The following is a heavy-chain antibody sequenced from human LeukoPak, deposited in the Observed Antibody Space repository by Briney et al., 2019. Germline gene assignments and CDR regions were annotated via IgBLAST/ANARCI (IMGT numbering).Heavy chain of an antibody. CDR1: GGSISSGDYY. CDR3: ARDEGLANWDRPDFDY. CDR2: IYYSGST. Sequence: SQTLSLTYTVSGGSISSGDYYWSWVRQPPGKGLEWIGYIYYSGSTYYNPSLKSRVTISVDTSKNQFSLKLSSVTAADTAVYYCARDEGLANWDRPDFDYWGQGTLVTVSS. J-gene: IGHJ4*02. D-gene: IGHD7-27*01. V-gene: IGHV4-30-4*08.